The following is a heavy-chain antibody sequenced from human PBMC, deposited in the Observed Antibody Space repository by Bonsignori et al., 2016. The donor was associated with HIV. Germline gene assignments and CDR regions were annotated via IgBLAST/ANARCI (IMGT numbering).Heavy chain of an antibody. V-gene: IGHV1-2*02. CDR2: INPNSGGT. Sequence: WVRQAPGQGLEWMGWINPNSGGTNYAQKFQGRVTMTRDTSISTAYMELSRLRSDDTAVYYCARLRSDEPWGQGTLVTVSS. J-gene: IGHJ5*02. CDR3: ARLRSDEP.